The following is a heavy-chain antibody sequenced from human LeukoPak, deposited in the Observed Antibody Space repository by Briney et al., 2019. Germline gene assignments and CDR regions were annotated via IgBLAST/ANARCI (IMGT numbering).Heavy chain of an antibody. CDR1: GGSISSGGYY. J-gene: IGHJ6*03. Sequence: SETLSLTCTVSGGSISSGGYYWSWIRQPPGKGLEWIGYIEYSGSTNYNPSLKSRVTISVDTSKNQFSLKLSSVTAADTAVYYCARAEYDFWTKLSPYKDYYYYMDVWGKGTTVTVSS. D-gene: IGHD3-3*01. V-gene: IGHV4-61*08. CDR2: IEYSGST. CDR3: ARAEYDFWTKLSPYKDYYYYMDV.